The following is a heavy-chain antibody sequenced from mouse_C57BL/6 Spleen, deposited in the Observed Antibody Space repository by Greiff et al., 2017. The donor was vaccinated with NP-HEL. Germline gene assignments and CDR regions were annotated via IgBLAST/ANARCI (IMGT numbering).Heavy chain of an antibody. Sequence: EVMLVESGGDLVKPGGSLKLSCAASGFTFSSYGMSWVRQTPDKRLEWVATISSGGSYTYYPDSVKGRFTISRDNAKNTLYLQMSSLKSEDTAMYYCARQPTVVDYAMDYWGQGTSVTVSS. CDR3: ARQPTVVDYAMDY. J-gene: IGHJ4*01. CDR2: ISSGGSYT. D-gene: IGHD1-1*01. V-gene: IGHV5-6*01. CDR1: GFTFSSYG.